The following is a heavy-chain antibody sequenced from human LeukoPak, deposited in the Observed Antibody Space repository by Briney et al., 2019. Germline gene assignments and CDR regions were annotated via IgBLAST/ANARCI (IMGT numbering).Heavy chain of an antibody. J-gene: IGHJ4*02. CDR1: GFTFSNAW. CDR3: ARDWGVYYFDY. D-gene: IGHD3-16*01. Sequence: GGSLRLSCAASGFTFSNAWMSWVRQAPGKGLVWVSRINSDGSSTSYADSVKGRFTISRDNAKNTLYLQMNSLRAEDTAVYYCARDWGVYYFDYWGQGTLVTVSS. CDR2: INSDGSST. V-gene: IGHV3-74*01.